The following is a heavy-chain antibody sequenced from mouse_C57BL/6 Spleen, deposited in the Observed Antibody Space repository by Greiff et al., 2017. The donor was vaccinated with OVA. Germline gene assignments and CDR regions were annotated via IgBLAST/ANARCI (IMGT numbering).Heavy chain of an antibody. J-gene: IGHJ2*01. CDR1: GYTFTSYW. CDR2: IDPSDSYT. D-gene: IGHD1-1*01. V-gene: IGHV1-69*01. Sequence: QVQLQQPGAELVMPGASVKLSCKASGYTFTSYWMHWVKQRPGQGLEWIGEIDPSDSYTNYNQKFKGKSTLTVDKSSSTAYMQLSSLTSEDSAVYYCARRSITTVYDYWGQGTTLTVSS. CDR3: ARRSITTVYDY.